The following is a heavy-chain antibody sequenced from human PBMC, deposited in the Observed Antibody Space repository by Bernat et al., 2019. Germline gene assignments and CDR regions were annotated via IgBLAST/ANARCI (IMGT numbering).Heavy chain of an antibody. J-gene: IGHJ4*02. D-gene: IGHD5-12*01. CDR3: ASANSGYDLSLDY. CDR2: IYYSGST. CDR1: GGSISSYY. V-gene: IGHV4-59*01. Sequence: QLQLQESGPGLVKPSETLSLTCTVSGGSISSYYWSWIRQPPGKGLEWIGYIYYSGSTNYNPSLKSRVTISVDTSKNQFSLKLSSVTAADTAVDYCASANSGYDLSLDYWGQGTLVTVSS.